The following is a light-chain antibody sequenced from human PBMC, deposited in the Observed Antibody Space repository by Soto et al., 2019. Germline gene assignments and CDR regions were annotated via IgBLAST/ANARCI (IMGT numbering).Light chain of an antibody. CDR1: QGISSY. Sequence: AIRMTQSPSSLSASTGDRVTITCRASQGISSYLAWYQQKPGKAPKLLIYAAFTLQSGVPSRFSGSGSGTDFTLTISCLQSEDFATYYCQQYYSYPQGFGGGTKVDIK. V-gene: IGKV1-8*01. J-gene: IGKJ4*01. CDR2: AAF. CDR3: QQYYSYPQG.